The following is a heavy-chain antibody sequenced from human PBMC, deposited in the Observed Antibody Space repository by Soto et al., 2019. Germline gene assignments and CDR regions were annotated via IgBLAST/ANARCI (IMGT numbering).Heavy chain of an antibody. CDR3: ARIPYSSASFDY. CDR1: GVSISSGSYY. CDR2: IYYSGSTGST. Sequence: SETLSLTCTVSGVSISSGSYYRGWIRQPPGKGLEWIGSIYYSGSTGSTYYNPSLKSRVTISVDTSRNQFSLKLNSVTAADTAVYYCARIPYSSASFDYWGQGTLVTVSS. J-gene: IGHJ4*02. D-gene: IGHD6-19*01. V-gene: IGHV4-39*01.